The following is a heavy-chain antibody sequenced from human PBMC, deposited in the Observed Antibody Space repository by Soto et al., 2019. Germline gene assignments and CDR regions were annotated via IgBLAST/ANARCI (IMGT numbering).Heavy chain of an antibody. Sequence: QVQLQESGPGLVKPSGTLSLTCAVSGGSISSSNWWSWVRQPPGKGLEWIGEIYHSGSTNYNPSLKSRVTISVDKSKHQFSLKLNSVTAADTAVYYCALWGQWLVGTGYWFDPWGQGTLVTVSS. CDR2: IYHSGST. CDR1: GGSISSSNW. CDR3: ALWGQWLVGTGYWFDP. D-gene: IGHD6-19*01. V-gene: IGHV4-4*02. J-gene: IGHJ5*02.